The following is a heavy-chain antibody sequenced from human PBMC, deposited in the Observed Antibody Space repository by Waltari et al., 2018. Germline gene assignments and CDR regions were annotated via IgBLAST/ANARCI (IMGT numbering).Heavy chain of an antibody. Sequence: QLVQSGAEVKKPGASVKVSCKASGYIFSNYGITWVRKAPGQGLEWMGWINPYNGDTKYEQNLQGRVTMTTDTSTTTAYMEIRTLRSDDTAIYYCARDDVNRSNLGGFWGQGTLVTVSS. CDR2: INPYNGDT. J-gene: IGHJ4*02. CDR3: ARDDVNRSNLGGF. V-gene: IGHV1-18*01. D-gene: IGHD3-16*01. CDR1: GYIFSNYG.